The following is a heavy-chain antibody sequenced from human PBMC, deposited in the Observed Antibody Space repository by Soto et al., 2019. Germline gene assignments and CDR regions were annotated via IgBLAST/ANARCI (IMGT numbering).Heavy chain of an antibody. CDR3: ATSISVGGGG. D-gene: IGHD3-16*01. V-gene: IGHV3-74*01. CDR1: GFTFSSYW. Sequence: EVQLVESGGGLVQPGGSLRLSCAASGFTFSSYWLHWVRQAPGEGLVWVSRINSDGSSTRYADSVKGRFTISRDNAKNTLYLQMNNLRGEDTALYYCATSISVGGGGWGQGTLGTVSS. CDR2: INSDGSST. J-gene: IGHJ4*02.